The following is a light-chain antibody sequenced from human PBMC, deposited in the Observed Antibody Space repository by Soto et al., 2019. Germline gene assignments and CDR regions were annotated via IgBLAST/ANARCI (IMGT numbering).Light chain of an antibody. CDR1: QSISWW. CDR3: QQYNSYPYT. J-gene: IGKJ2*01. Sequence: DIQMTQSPSTLSASVGDRVTITCRASQSISWWLAWYQQKADKAPKVLIYDSSSLESGVPSRFSGSGSGTDFTLTISSLQPGDFATYYCQQYNSYPYTFGQGTKLEI. V-gene: IGKV1-5*01. CDR2: DSS.